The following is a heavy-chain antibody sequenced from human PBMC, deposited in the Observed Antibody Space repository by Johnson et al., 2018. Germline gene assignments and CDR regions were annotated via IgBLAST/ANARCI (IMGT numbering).Heavy chain of an antibody. V-gene: IGHV3-30-3*01. Sequence: QVQLLESGGGLVQPGRSLRLSCAASGFTFSSYAMHWVRQAPGKGLEWVAVISYDGSNKYYADSVKGRFPISRDNSKNTLYLQMNSLRAEDTAVYYCARDSCAYSSSCQKVAFDIWGQGTMVTVSS. CDR2: ISYDGSNK. J-gene: IGHJ3*02. D-gene: IGHD6-13*01. CDR3: ARDSCAYSSSCQKVAFDI. CDR1: GFTFSSYA.